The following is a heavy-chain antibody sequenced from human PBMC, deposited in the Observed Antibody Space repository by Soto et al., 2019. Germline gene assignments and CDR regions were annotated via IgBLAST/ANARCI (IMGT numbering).Heavy chain of an antibody. J-gene: IGHJ6*02. CDR1: GFTFGNAW. CDR2: IRSKTDGETT. V-gene: IGHV3-15*01. Sequence: PGGSLRLSCAASGFTFGNAWMRWVRQAPGKGLEWVGRIRSKTDGETTDYAAPVKGRFTISRDDSKNTPYLQMNSLKTEDTAVYYCTTDPYYYDSSGYDGYYYGMDVWGQGTMVTVSS. D-gene: IGHD3-22*01. CDR3: TTDPYYYDSSGYDGYYYGMDV.